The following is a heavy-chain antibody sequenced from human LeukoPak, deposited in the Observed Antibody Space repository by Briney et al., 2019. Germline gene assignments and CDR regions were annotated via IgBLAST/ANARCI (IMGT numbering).Heavy chain of an antibody. CDR2: ISGSGGSA. J-gene: IGHJ4*02. D-gene: IGHD6-25*01. Sequence: GGSLRLSCAASGFTFSSYAMSWVRQAPGKGLEWVSAISGSGGSAYYADSVEGRFTISRDNSKNTLYLQMNSLRAEDTAVYYCAKGSSAPYYFDYWGQGTLVTVSS. CDR1: GFTFSSYA. V-gene: IGHV3-23*01. CDR3: AKGSSAPYYFDY.